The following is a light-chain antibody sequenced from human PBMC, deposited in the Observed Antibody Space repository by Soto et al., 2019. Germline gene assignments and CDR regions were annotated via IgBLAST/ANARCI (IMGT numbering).Light chain of an antibody. CDR2: EVS. V-gene: IGLV2-14*03. J-gene: IGLJ1*01. Sequence: QSVLTQPASVSGSPGQWITISCTGTSSVVGAYDYVSWYQQHPNKAPKLIIYEVSNRPSGVSNRFSGSKSVNTATLTISGLQAEDEADYYCSSYTSGSTRVFGTGTKVTVL. CDR3: SSYTSGSTRV. CDR1: SSVVGAYDY.